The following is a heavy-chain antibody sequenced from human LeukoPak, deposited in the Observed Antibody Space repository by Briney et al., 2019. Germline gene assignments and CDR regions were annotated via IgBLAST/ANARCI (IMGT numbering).Heavy chain of an antibody. CDR2: IYYSGST. CDR3: ATVPRPNYGSGLWPWFDP. Sequence: PSETLSLTCAVYGGSISSYYWSWIRQPPGKGLEWIGYIYYSGSTNYNPSLKSRVTISVDTSKNQFSLKLSSVTAADTAVYYCATVPRPNYGSGLWPWFDPWGQGTLVTVSS. D-gene: IGHD3-10*01. J-gene: IGHJ5*02. CDR1: GGSISSYY. V-gene: IGHV4-59*01.